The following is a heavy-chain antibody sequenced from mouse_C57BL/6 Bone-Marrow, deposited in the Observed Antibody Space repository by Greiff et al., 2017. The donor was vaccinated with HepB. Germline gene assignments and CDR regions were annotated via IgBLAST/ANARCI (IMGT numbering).Heavy chain of an antibody. V-gene: IGHV5-4*01. CDR3: ARGPMITTVVEGYFDY. D-gene: IGHD1-1*01. CDR2: ISDGGSYT. Sequence: EVQRVESGGGLVKPGGSLKLSCAASGFTFSSYAMSWVRQTPEKRLEWVATISDGGSYTYYPDNVKGRFTISRDNAKNNLYLQMSHLKSEDTAMYYCARGPMITTVVEGYFDYWGQGTTLTVSS. J-gene: IGHJ2*01. CDR1: GFTFSSYA.